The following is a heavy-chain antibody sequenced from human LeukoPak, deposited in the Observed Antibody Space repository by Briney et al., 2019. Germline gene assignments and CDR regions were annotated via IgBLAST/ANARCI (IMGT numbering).Heavy chain of an antibody. CDR3: ARVGAKYYYESSGYSLGNWFDP. D-gene: IGHD3-22*01. Sequence: SETLSLTCTVSGGSISSYYWSWIRQPPGKGLEWIGYIYYSGSTNYNPSLKSRVTISVDTSKNQFSLKLSSVTAADTAVYYCARVGAKYYYESSGYSLGNWFDPWGQGTLVTVSS. V-gene: IGHV4-59*01. CDR1: GGSISSYY. CDR2: IYYSGST. J-gene: IGHJ5*02.